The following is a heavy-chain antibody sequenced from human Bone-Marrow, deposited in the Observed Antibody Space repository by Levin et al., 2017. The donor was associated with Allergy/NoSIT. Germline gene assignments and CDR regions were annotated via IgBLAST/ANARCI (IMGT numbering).Heavy chain of an antibody. V-gene: IGHV3-9*01. J-gene: IGHJ4*02. D-gene: IGHD5-18*01. CDR2: ISWNSGSI. Sequence: SLKISCAASGFTFDDYAMHWVRQAPGKGLEWVSGISWNSGSIGYADSVKGRFTISRDNAKNSLYLQMNSLRAEDTALYYCAIGDTAMEDFDYWGQGTLVTVSS. CDR1: GFTFDDYA. CDR3: AIGDTAMEDFDY.